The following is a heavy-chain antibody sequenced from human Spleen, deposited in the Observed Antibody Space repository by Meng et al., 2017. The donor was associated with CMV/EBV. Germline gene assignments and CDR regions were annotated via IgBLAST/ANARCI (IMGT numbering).Heavy chain of an antibody. V-gene: IGHV1-2*02. CDR1: GYTFTDYY. D-gene: IGHD3-3*01. J-gene: IGHJ6*02. CDR2: INPNSGVT. CDR3: ARAWGEITIFGVAPYYYGMDV. Sequence: ASVKVSCKASGYTFTDYYIHWMRQAPGQGLEWMGWINPNSGVTNYAEKFQGRVTMTRDTSISTVYMELSRLRSDDTAVYYCARAWGEITIFGVAPYYYGMDVWGQGTTVTVSS.